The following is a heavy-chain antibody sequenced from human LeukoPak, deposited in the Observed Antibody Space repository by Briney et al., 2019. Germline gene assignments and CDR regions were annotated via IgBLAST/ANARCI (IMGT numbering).Heavy chain of an antibody. Sequence: SVKVSCKASGGTFSSYAISWVRQAPGQGLEWMGGIIPIFGTANYAQKFQGRVTITADESTSTAYMELSSLRSEDTAVYYCARGAQLWPNYYYYYMDVWGKGTTVTISS. CDR2: IIPIFGTA. CDR3: ARGAQLWPNYYYYYMDV. V-gene: IGHV1-69*13. CDR1: GGTFSSYA. J-gene: IGHJ6*03. D-gene: IGHD5-18*01.